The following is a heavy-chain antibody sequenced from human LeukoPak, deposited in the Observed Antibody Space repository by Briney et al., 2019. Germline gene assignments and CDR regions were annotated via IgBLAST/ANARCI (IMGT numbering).Heavy chain of an antibody. J-gene: IGHJ4*02. D-gene: IGHD5-12*01. CDR3: ARVVDIVATIWFDY. CDR2: IYYSGST. V-gene: IGHV4-31*02. Sequence: LRLSCAASGFSFNSDWMDWIRQHPGKGLEWIGYIYYSGSTYYNPSLKSRVTISVDTSKNQFSLQLSSVTAADTAVYYCARVVDIVATIWFDYWGQGTLVTVSS. CDR1: GFSFNSDW.